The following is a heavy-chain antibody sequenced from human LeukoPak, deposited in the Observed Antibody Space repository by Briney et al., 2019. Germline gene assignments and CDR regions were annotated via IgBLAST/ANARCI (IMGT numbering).Heavy chain of an antibody. J-gene: IGHJ4*02. CDR3: ARQRSVVRGVITDPFDY. Sequence: SETLSLTCTVSGGSISSYYWSWIRQPPGKGLEWIGYIYYSGTTNYNPSLKSRVTISVDTSKNQFSLKLSSVTAADTAVYYCARQRSVVRGVITDPFDYWGQGTLVTVSS. V-gene: IGHV4-59*08. D-gene: IGHD3-10*01. CDR1: GGSISSYY. CDR2: IYYSGTT.